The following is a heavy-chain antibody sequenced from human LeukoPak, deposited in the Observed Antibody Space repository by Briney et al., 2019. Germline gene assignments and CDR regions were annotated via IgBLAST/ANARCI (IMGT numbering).Heavy chain of an antibody. Sequence: GGSLRLSCAASGFTFTNYGMNWVRQAPGKGLEWVSSISSSSSYIYYADSVKGRFTISRDNAKNSLYLQMNSLRAEDTAVYYCARAVKERWPLDIWGQGTMVTVSS. CDR3: ARAVKERWPLDI. V-gene: IGHV3-21*01. CDR2: ISSSSSYI. J-gene: IGHJ3*02. D-gene: IGHD1-26*01. CDR1: GFTFTNYG.